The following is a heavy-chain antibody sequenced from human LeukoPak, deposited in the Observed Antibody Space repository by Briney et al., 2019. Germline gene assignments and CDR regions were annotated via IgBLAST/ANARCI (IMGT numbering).Heavy chain of an antibody. CDR1: GYSISSGYY. J-gene: IGHJ6*03. Sequence: PSETLSLTCTVSGYSISSGYYWGWIRQPPGKGLEWIGSIYYSGSTNYNPSLKSRVTISIDTSKNQFSLKLSSVTAADTAVYYRAGGSGYYYYYYYMDVWGKGTTVTVSS. V-gene: IGHV4-38-2*02. CDR3: AGGSGYYYYYYYMDV. D-gene: IGHD3-10*01. CDR2: IYYSGST.